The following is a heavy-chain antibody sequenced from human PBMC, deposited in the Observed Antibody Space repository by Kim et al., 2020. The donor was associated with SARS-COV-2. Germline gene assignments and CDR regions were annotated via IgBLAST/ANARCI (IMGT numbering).Heavy chain of an antibody. Sequence: GGSLRLSCAASGFTFSSYAMHWVRQAPGKGLEWVAVISYDGSNKYYADSVKGRFTISRDNSKNTLYLQMNSLRAEDTAVYYCAREIRDYVWGSYRYFDY. V-gene: IGHV3-30*04. CDR2: ISYDGSNK. CDR1: GFTFSSYA. J-gene: IGHJ4*01. D-gene: IGHD3-16*02. CDR3: AREIRDYVWGSYRYFDY.